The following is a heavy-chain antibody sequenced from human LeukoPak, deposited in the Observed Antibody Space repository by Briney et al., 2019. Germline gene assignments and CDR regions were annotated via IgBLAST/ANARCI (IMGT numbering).Heavy chain of an antibody. V-gene: IGHV4-34*01. CDR3: ARDLSGIAVAGTYYYYYGMDV. J-gene: IGHJ6*02. CDR2: INYSGST. Sequence: PSETLSLTCAVYGGSFSGYYWSWIRQPPGKGLEWIGEINYSGSTNYNPSLKSRVTISVDTSKNQFSLKLSSVTAADTAVYYCARDLSGIAVAGTYYYYYGMDVWGQGTTVTVSS. CDR1: GGSFSGYY. D-gene: IGHD6-19*01.